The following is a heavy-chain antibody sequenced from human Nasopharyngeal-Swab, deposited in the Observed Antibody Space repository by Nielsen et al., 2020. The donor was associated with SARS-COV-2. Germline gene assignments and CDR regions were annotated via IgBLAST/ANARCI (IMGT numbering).Heavy chain of an antibody. J-gene: IGHJ4*02. CDR1: GYSFTSYW. V-gene: IGHV5-51*01. D-gene: IGHD3-22*01. Sequence: GESLKISCKGSGYSFTSYWIGWVRQMPGKGLERMGIIYPGDSDTRYSPSFQGLVTISADNSISTAYLQWSSLKASDTAVYFCARLDYYDSSGYYSLIGPEYYFDYWGQGTLVTVSS. CDR2: IYPGDSDT. CDR3: ARLDYYDSSGYYSLIGPEYYFDY.